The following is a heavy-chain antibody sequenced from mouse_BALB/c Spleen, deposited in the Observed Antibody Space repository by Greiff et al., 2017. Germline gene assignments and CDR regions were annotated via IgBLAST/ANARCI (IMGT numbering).Heavy chain of an antibody. CDR3: ARGGNYWYFDV. V-gene: IGHV1-9*01. D-gene: IGHD2-1*01. J-gene: IGHJ1*01. CDR2: ILPGSGST. Sequence: VQLQQSGAELLNPGASVKISCRAPAYTFGGYWIGWVKQRPGHGLEWIGEILPGSGSTNYNEKFKGKATFTADTSSNTAYMQLSSLTSEDSAVYYCARGGNYWYFDVWGAGTTVTVSS. CDR1: AYTFGGYW.